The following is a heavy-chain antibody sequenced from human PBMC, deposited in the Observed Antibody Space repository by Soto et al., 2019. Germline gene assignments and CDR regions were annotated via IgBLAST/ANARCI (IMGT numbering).Heavy chain of an antibody. Sequence: EVQLVESGGGLVQPGGSLRLSCAASGFTFSSYWMTWVRQAPGKGLEWVANIKQDGSDKYYVDSVKGRFTISRDNAKGSLDLQINSLRAEDTAVYYCVRSRYGGCFDFWGQGTLVTVSS. CDR1: GFTFSSYW. J-gene: IGHJ4*02. V-gene: IGHV3-7*04. D-gene: IGHD4-17*01. CDR2: IKQDGSDK. CDR3: VRSRYGGCFDF.